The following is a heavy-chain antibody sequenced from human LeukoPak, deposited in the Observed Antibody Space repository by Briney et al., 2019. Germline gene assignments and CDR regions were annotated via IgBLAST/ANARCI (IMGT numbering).Heavy chain of an antibody. J-gene: IGHJ6*04. CDR3: ARRASNYDFWSGYNV. CDR1: EFTFSTYW. Sequence: GGSLRLSCAASEFTFSTYWMNWVRQAPGKGLEWVASIKQDGSEKNYVDSVKGRFTISRDNAKNSLYLQMNSLRAEDTAVYYRARRASNYDFWSGYNVWGKGTTVTVSS. V-gene: IGHV3-7*01. CDR2: IKQDGSEK. D-gene: IGHD3-3*01.